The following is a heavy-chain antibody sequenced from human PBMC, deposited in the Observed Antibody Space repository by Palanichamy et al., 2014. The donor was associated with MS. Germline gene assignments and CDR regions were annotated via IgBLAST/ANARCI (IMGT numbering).Heavy chain of an antibody. Sequence: QVQLVESGGGVVQPGRSLRLSCAASGFTFSSYGMHWVRQAPGKGLEWVAVISYDGSNKYYADSVKGRFTISRDNSKNTLYLQMNSLRAEDTAVYYCAKDIRFLELYYYYGMDVWGQGTTVTVSS. CDR3: AKDIRFLELYYYYGMDV. CDR1: GFTFSSYG. J-gene: IGHJ6*02. D-gene: IGHD3-3*01. CDR2: ISYDGSNK. V-gene: IGHV3-30*18.